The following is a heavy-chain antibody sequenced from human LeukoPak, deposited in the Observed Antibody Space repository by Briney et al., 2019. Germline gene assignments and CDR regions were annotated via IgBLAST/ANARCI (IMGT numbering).Heavy chain of an antibody. CDR2: IRYDGSNK. CDR3: ANFVVVPAATFDY. CDR1: GFTFSSYG. V-gene: IGHV3-30*02. Sequence: GGSLRLSCAASGFTFSSYGMHWVRQAPGKGLEWVAFIRYDGSNKYYADSVKGRFTISRDNSKNTLYLQMKSLRAEDTAVYYCANFVVVPAATFDYWGQGTLVTVSS. J-gene: IGHJ4*02. D-gene: IGHD2-2*01.